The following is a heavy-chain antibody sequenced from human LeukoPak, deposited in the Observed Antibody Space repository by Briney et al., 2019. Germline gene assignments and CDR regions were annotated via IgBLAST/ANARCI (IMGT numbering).Heavy chain of an antibody. V-gene: IGHV4-59*12. J-gene: IGHJ5*02. CDR3: ARDRRYYDFWSSARAGWFDP. CDR1: GASFSTNY. D-gene: IGHD3-3*01. Sequence: SETLSLTCSVSGASFSTNYWSWIRQLPGRGLEWIGYVFDSGSTNYNPSPKSRVTISVDTSKNQFSLKLSSVTAADTAVYYCARDRRYYDFWSSARAGWFDPWGQGTLVTVSS. CDR2: VFDSGST.